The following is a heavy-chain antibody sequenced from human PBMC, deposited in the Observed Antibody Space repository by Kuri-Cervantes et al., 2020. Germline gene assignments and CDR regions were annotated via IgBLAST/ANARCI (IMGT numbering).Heavy chain of an antibody. CDR3: ARGTAPDY. D-gene: IGHD4-17*01. Sequence: SETLSLTCTVSGGSISSYYWSWIRQPPGKGLEWIGYIYYSGSTNYNPSLKSRVTISVDTSKDQFSLKLSSVTAADTAVYYCARGTAPDYWGQGTLVTVSS. CDR2: IYYSGST. V-gene: IGHV4-59*01. J-gene: IGHJ4*02. CDR1: GGSISSYY.